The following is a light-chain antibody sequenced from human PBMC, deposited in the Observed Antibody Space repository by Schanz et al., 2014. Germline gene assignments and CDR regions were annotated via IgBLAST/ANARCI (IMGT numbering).Light chain of an antibody. CDR1: QSISSY. CDR3: QQYNSLWT. J-gene: IGKJ1*01. V-gene: IGKV1-39*01. CDR2: AAS. Sequence: IQLTQSPSSLSASVGDRVTITCRASQSISSYLNWYQQKPGKAPKLLIYAASSLQSGVPSRFSGSGSGTQFTLTISSLKPDDFATYYCQQYNSLWTFGQGTKVEMK.